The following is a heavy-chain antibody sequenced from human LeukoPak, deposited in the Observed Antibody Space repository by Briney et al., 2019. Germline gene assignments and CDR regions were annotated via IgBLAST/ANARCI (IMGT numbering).Heavy chain of an antibody. CDR1: GASFSGDF. Sequence: SETLSLTCAVSGASFSGDFWSWIRQPPGKGLEWIAEINHGGRSNYNPSLKNRVSISVDTSKNQFSLNLSSVTAADTAHYFCARXXYDSGDYYYGIRAYYFDTWGQGTLVTVSS. D-gene: IGHD3-22*01. CDR2: INHGGRS. J-gene: IGHJ4*02. CDR3: ARXXYDSGDYYYGIRAYYFDT. V-gene: IGHV4-34*01.